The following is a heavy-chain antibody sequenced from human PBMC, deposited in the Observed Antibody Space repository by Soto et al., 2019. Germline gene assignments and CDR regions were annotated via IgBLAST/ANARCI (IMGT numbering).Heavy chain of an antibody. CDR1: GGSFSGYY. J-gene: IGHJ6*03. D-gene: IGHD5-12*01. CDR3: ARGWAPQVDIVATFYYYYYMHV. Sequence: SETLSLTCAVYGGSFSGYYWSWIRQPPGKGLEWIGEINHSGSTNYNPSLKSRVTISVDTSKNQFSLKLSSVTAADTAVYYCARGWAPQVDIVATFYYYYYMHVWGKGTTVTVSS. CDR2: INHSGST. V-gene: IGHV4-34*01.